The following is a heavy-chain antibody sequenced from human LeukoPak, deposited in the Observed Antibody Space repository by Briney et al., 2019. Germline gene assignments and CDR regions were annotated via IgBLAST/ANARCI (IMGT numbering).Heavy chain of an antibody. CDR3: AKDPFPLR. J-gene: IGHJ4*02. Sequence: PGASLRLSCAASGFTFSSYVMTWVRQAPGKGLEWVSGISGSGSTTYYADSVKGRFTISRDNSKNTLYLQMNSLGGEDTAVYYCAKDPFPLRWGQGTLVTVSS. CDR1: GFTFSSYV. CDR2: ISGSGSTT. V-gene: IGHV3-23*01.